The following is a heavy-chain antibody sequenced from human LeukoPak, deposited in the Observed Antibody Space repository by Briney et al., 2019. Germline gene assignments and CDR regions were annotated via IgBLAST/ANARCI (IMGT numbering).Heavy chain of an antibody. CDR3: AGDFDY. V-gene: IGHV3-30*02. CDR1: GFTFSKYG. Sequence: GGSLRLSCAASGFTFSKYGMHGVRQAPGKGVEWVAFTRSDGNNKYYADSVKGRFTISRDNSNNILYLQMNSLRAEDTAIYYCAGDFDYWGQGTLVTVSS. CDR2: TRSDGNNK. J-gene: IGHJ4*02.